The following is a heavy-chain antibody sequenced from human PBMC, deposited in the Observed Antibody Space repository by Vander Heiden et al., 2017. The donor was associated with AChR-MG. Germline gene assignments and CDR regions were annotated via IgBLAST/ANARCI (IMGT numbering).Heavy chain of an antibody. V-gene: IGHV4-38-2*01. J-gene: IGHJ3*02. CDR3: ARAMVFANIHDAFEI. CDR1: GYSISSGYF. Sequence: QVQLQESGPELVKPSETLSLTCAVSGYSISSGYFWGWVRPPPGKGLAWIGSIYHNGRTNTNPSLQNRVPLSLDTSRNQFSLILTAVTAADTAVYYCARAMVFANIHDAFEIWGQGTKVTVSS. D-gene: IGHD2-8*01. CDR2: IYHNGRT.